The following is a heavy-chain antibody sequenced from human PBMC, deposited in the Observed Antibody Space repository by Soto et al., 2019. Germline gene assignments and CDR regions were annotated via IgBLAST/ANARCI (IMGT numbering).Heavy chain of an antibody. Sequence: SETLSLTCAVSGYSISSNYYWGCLRQPPGKGLEWIGSIYHSGSTYYNPSLKSRVTISVDTSKNQFSLRLTSVTAADTAVYYCARDLYASIYDAFKIWGQGTMVTVSS. CDR2: IYHSGST. D-gene: IGHD4-17*01. J-gene: IGHJ3*02. CDR3: ARDLYASIYDAFKI. CDR1: GYSISSNYY. V-gene: IGHV4-38-2*02.